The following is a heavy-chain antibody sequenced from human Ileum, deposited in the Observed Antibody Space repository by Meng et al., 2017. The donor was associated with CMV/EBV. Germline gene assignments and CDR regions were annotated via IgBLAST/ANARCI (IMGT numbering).Heavy chain of an antibody. CDR1: GGSFSGYY. V-gene: IGHV4-34*01. J-gene: IGHJ6*01. CDR3: ARAGVLGYCSSTSCYPLYYYYGMDV. D-gene: IGHD2-2*03. CDR2: INHSGST. Sequence: SQTLSLTCAVHGGSFSGYYWSWIRQPPGKGLEWIGEINHSGSTNYIPSLKSRVTISVDTSKNQFSLKLSSVTAADTAVYYCARAGVLGYCSSTSCYPLYYYYGMDVWGQGTTVTVSS.